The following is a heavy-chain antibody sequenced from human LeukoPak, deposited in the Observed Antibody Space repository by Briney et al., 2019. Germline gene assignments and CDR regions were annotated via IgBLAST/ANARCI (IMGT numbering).Heavy chain of an antibody. J-gene: IGHJ4*02. Sequence: GGSLRLSCAASGFTVSSNYMSWVREAPGKGREWVSVIYSGGSTYYADSVKGRFTISRDNSKNTLYLQMNSLRAEDTAVYYCVRGDYGDYTLFDYWGQGTLVTVSS. V-gene: IGHV3-53*01. CDR1: GFTVSSNY. CDR2: IYSGGST. CDR3: VRGDYGDYTLFDY. D-gene: IGHD4-17*01.